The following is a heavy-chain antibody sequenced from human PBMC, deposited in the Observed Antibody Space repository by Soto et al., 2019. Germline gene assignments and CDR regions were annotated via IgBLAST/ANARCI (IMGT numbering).Heavy chain of an antibody. V-gene: IGHV2-70*04. CDR3: ARMKGGVAAYGMDV. Sequence: SGPTLVNPTQTLTLTCTFSGFSLSTSGMRVSWIRQPPGKALEWLARIDWDDDKFYGTSLKTRLTISKDTSKNQVVLTMTNMDPVDTATYYCARMKGGVAAYGMDVWGQGTTVTVSS. D-gene: IGHD6-19*01. CDR1: GFSLSTSGMR. J-gene: IGHJ6*02. CDR2: IDWDDDK.